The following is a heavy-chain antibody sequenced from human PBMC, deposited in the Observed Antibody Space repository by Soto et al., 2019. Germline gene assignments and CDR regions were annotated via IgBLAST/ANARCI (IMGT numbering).Heavy chain of an antibody. CDR2: ISYDGSNK. D-gene: IGHD3-16*01. CDR3: ASDWAPGRLFF. V-gene: IGHV3-30*03. Sequence: QVQLVESGGGVVQPGRSLRLSCAASGFTFSSYGMHWVRQAPGKGLEWVAVISYDGSNKYYAESVKGRFTISRDNSENTLYLQMNSLRAEDTALYFCASDWAPGRLFFWGQAALVTVSS. J-gene: IGHJ4*02. CDR1: GFTFSSYG.